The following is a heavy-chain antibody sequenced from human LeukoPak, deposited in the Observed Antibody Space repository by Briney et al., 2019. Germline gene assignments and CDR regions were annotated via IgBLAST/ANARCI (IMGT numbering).Heavy chain of an antibody. J-gene: IGHJ3*02. V-gene: IGHV3-74*01. CDR2: INSDGSST. D-gene: IGHD3-3*01. CDR3: ARAPEYDFWSGYYPRDAFDI. CDR1: GFTFSSYW. Sequence: GGSLRLSCAASGFTFSSYWMHWVRHAPGKGLVWVSRINSDGSSTSYADSVKGRFTISRDNAKNTLYPQMNSLRAEDTAVYYCARAPEYDFWSGYYPRDAFDIWGQGTMVTVSS.